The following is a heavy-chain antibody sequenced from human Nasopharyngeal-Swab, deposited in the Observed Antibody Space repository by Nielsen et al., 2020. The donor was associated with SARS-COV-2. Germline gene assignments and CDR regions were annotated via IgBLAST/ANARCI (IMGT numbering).Heavy chain of an antibody. CDR1: GLTASIYY. J-gene: IGHJ4*02. CDR3: ARPGVVFNARDDY. Sequence: ARSLRLSCAASGLTASIYYMSWVRQAPGKVLEWVSVIHSGGSTYYADSVKGRFTISRDNSKNTPYLQMNSLRAEDTAVYYCARPGVVFNARDDYWGQGTLVTVSS. V-gene: IGHV3-66*04. D-gene: IGHD7-27*01. CDR2: IHSGGST.